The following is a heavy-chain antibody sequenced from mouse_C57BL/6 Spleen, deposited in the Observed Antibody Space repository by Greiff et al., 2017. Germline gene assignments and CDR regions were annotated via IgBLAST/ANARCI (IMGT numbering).Heavy chain of an antibody. CDR3: AKAMDY. CDR2: ISSGSSTL. CDR1: GFTFSDYG. Sequence: EVMLVESGGGLVKPGGSLKLSCAASGFTFSDYGMHWVRQAPEKGLEWVAYISSGSSTLYYADTVNGRFTISRDNAKTTLFLQMTSLRSEDTAMYYCAKAMDYWGQGTSVTVSS. V-gene: IGHV5-17*01. J-gene: IGHJ4*01.